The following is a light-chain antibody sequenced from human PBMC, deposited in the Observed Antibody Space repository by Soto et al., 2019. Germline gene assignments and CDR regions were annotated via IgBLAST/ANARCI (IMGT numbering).Light chain of an antibody. CDR1: RDISNF. J-gene: IGKJ4*01. V-gene: IGKV1-27*01. Sequence: DIQMTQSPSSLSASVGGRVTITCRASRDISNFLAWYQQKPGEPPQLLIYAASTLQLGVPSRFSASGSGTDFTLTVTNLQPEDFATYYCQKYSSAPLTFGGGTRVEIK. CDR3: QKYSSAPLT. CDR2: AAS.